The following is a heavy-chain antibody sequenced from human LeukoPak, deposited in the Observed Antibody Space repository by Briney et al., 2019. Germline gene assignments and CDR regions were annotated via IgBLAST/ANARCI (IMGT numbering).Heavy chain of an antibody. J-gene: IGHJ4*02. D-gene: IGHD5-18*01. V-gene: IGHV4-30-2*01. CDR3: ARAAVLDTAMADY. Sequence: SQSLSLTCTVSGGSISSGGYYWSWIRQPTGKGLEWIGYIYHSGSTYYNPSLKSRVTISVDRSKNQFSLKLSSVTAADTAVYYCARAAVLDTAMADYWGQGTLVTVSS. CDR2: IYHSGST. CDR1: GGSISSGGYY.